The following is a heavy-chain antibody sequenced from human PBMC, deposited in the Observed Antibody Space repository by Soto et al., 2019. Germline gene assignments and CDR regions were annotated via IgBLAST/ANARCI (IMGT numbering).Heavy chain of an antibody. D-gene: IGHD5-18*01. V-gene: IGHV5-51*01. CDR2: IYPGDSDT. Sequence: GESLKISCKGSGYSFTSYWIGWVRQMPGKGLEWMGIIYPGDSDTRYSPSFQGQVTISADKSISTAYLQWSSLKASDTAMYYCARPYRYGRYYYYGMDVWGQGTTVTVSS. CDR3: ARPYRYGRYYYYGMDV. J-gene: IGHJ6*02. CDR1: GYSFTSYW.